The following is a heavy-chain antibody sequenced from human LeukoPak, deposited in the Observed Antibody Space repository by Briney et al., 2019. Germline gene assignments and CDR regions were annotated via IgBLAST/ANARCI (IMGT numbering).Heavy chain of an antibody. CDR2: IIPIFGTA. D-gene: IGHD3-3*01. CDR3: ARDAQLRFLEWLGNWFDP. Sequence: SVKVSCKASGGTFSSYAISWVRQAPGQGLEWMGGIIPIFGTANYVQKFQGRVTITADESTSTAYMELSSLRSEDTAVYYCARDAQLRFLEWLGNWFDPWGQGTLVTVSS. J-gene: IGHJ5*02. V-gene: IGHV1-69*13. CDR1: GGTFSSYA.